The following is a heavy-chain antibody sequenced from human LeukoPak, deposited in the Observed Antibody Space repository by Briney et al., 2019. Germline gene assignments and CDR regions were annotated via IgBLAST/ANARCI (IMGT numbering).Heavy chain of an antibody. CDR1: GGSISSTNW. Sequence: PSETLSLTCGVSGGSISSTNWWSWVRQPPGQGLEWIGEISLSGLTNYNPSLKSRVTMSLDKSKNHLSLNLTSVTAADTAVYYCSRESGAFSPFGYWGQGTLVTVSS. V-gene: IGHV4-4*02. CDR3: SRESGAFSPFGY. D-gene: IGHD1-26*01. CDR2: ISLSGLT. J-gene: IGHJ4*02.